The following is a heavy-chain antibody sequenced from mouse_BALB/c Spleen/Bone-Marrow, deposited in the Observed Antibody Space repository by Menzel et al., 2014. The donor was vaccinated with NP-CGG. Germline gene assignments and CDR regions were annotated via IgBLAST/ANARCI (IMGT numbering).Heavy chain of an antibody. CDR1: GYTFXSYW. D-gene: IGHD4-1*01. J-gene: IGHJ2*01. CDR3: ARSRTGTYFDY. V-gene: IGHV1-7*01. CDR2: INPSTGYT. Sequence: QVQLQQSGAELAKPGASVKMSCKASGYTFXSYWMHWVKQRPGQGLEWIGYINPSTGYTEYNQKFKDKATLTADKSSSTAYMQLSSLTSEDSAVYYCARSRTGTYFDYWGQGTTLTVS.